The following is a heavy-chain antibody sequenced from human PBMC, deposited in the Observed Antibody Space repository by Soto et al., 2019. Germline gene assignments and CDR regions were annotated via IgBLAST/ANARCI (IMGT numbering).Heavy chain of an antibody. Sequence: QVQLVESGGGVIQPGRSLRLSCAASGFTFSNYAMYWVRQAPGQGLEWVAVISYDGSNKYYADSVKGRFTISRDNSKNTLYLQMNSLRAEDTALYYCARRDEGTTGYYYFDYWGQGTLVTVSS. D-gene: IGHD3-9*01. J-gene: IGHJ4*02. CDR1: GFTFSNYA. V-gene: IGHV3-30-3*01. CDR2: ISYDGSNK. CDR3: ARRDEGTTGYYYFDY.